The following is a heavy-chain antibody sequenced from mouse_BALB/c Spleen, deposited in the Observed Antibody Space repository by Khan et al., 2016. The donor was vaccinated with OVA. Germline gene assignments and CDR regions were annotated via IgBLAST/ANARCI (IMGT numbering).Heavy chain of an antibody. V-gene: IGHV1-9*01. CDR3: ARVNNGSRDYFDY. D-gene: IGHD1-1*01. CDR1: GYTFSSYW. J-gene: IGHJ2*01. Sequence: QVRLQQSGAELMKPGASVKITCKAAGYTFSSYWIEWVKQSPGHGLEWIGEILPGSVCTNYNEKFKGMATFTAETSSNTAYMQMRSLTSEDSAVYDCARVNNGSRDYFDYWGQGTTLTVSS. CDR2: ILPGSVCT.